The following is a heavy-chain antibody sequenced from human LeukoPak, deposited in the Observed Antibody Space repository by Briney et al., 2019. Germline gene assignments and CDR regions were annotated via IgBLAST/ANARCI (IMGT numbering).Heavy chain of an antibody. CDR3: ARVGSITARKNYFDY. J-gene: IGHJ4*02. Sequence: ASVKDSCKAAGYTFTAYYIHWVRQAPGQGLEWMGWINPNSGGTNSAQKFQGRVTMTRDSSISAAYMEISRLTSDDTAVYHCARVGSITARKNYFDYWGQGTLVTVSS. V-gene: IGHV1-2*02. CDR2: INPNSGGT. CDR1: GYTFTAYY. D-gene: IGHD6-6*01.